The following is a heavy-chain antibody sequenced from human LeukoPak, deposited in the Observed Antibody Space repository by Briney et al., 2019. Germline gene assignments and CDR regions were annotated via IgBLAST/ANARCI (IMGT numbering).Heavy chain of an antibody. Sequence: ASVKLSCKASGYTFTSHALHWVRPAPRESLEWMAWINGATGNTEYSQKFQARVTITRDTSASTVYMELSSLRSEDTAVYYCARSIIIVPNTSYYYYYMDVWGQGTTVTVSS. J-gene: IGHJ6*02. V-gene: IGHV1-3*01. CDR2: INGATGNT. CDR1: GYTFTSHA. CDR3: ARSIIIVPNTSYYYYYMDV. D-gene: IGHD2/OR15-2a*01.